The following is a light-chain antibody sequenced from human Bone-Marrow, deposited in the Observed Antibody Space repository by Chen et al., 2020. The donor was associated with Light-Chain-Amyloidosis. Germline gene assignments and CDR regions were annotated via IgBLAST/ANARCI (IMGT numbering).Light chain of an antibody. CDR2: SNN. V-gene: IGLV1-47*01. CDR1: SSNMGINY. J-gene: IGLJ1*01. CDR3: SAVDGGLSGYV. Sequence: QSALTRPPSASGTPGQRVTRSCSGASSNMGINYVYWYQHFPGAAPNLLILSNNQRPSGVPDRFSASESGTSAFLAISGHRSEDAADYYYSAVDGGLSGYVFGAGTKVIVL.